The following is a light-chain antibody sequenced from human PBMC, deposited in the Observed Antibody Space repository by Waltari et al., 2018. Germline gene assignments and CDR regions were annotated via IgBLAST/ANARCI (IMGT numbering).Light chain of an antibody. Sequence: DIQMTQSPSSVSASVGDRVTLTCRASQGISSRLAWYHKKPGTAPTLLIYDASSLHSGVPSRFSGSGSGTDFTLTIRSLQPEDGATYYCQQVNSFPRTFGQGTKVEVK. CDR1: QGISSR. V-gene: IGKV1-12*01. CDR3: QQVNSFPRT. CDR2: DAS. J-gene: IGKJ1*01.